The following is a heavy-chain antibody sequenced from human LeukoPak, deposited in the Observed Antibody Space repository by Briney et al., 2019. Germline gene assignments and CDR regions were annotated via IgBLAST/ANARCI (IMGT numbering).Heavy chain of an antibody. J-gene: IGHJ4*02. D-gene: IGHD1-26*01. CDR3: ARHIVSGSGSYLEDFDY. CDR1: GFTFSSYA. CDR2: IYYGGST. V-gene: IGHV4-39*01. Sequence: GSLRLSCAASGFTFSSYAMSWVRQAPGKGLEWIGSIYYGGSTYYNPSLKSRLTISVDTSKNQFSLKLSSVTAADTAVYYCARHIVSGSGSYLEDFDYWGQGTLVTVSS.